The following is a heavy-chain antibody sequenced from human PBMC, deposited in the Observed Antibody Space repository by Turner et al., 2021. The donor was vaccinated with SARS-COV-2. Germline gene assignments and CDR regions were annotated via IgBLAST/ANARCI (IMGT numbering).Heavy chain of an antibody. Sequence: QVPLVESGGGVVQPGGSLTLSCAASGFSFSSYAMHWVRQSPEKGLEWVAIIWNDGSNKYYANSVKGRFTVSRDNSQNTLFLHMSALRVDDTAVYHCARAFGSGSFLLDYWGQGTQVTVS. CDR1: GFSFSSYA. J-gene: IGHJ4*02. CDR2: IWNDGSNK. CDR3: ARAFGSGSFLLDY. V-gene: IGHV3-33*01. D-gene: IGHD3-10*01.